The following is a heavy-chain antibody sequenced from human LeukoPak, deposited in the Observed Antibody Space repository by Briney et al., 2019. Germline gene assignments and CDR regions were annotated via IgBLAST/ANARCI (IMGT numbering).Heavy chain of an antibody. Sequence: ASVKVSCKASGYTFTSYDINWVRQATGQGLEWMGWMNPNSGNTGYAQKLQGRVTMTTDTSTCTAYMELRSLRSDDTAVYYCARASGGYNYYWGQGTLVTVSS. CDR1: GYTFTSYD. J-gene: IGHJ4*02. CDR3: ARASGGYNYY. D-gene: IGHD5-24*01. CDR2: MNPNSGNT. V-gene: IGHV1-8*01.